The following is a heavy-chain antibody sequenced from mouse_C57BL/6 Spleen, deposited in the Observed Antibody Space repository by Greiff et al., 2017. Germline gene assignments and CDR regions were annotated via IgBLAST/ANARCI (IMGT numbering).Heavy chain of an antibody. Sequence: QVQLQQSGAELVRPGASVTLSCKASGYTFTDYEMHWVKQTPVHGLAWIGAIDPETGGTAYNQKFKGKAILTADKSSSTAYMALRSLTSEDSAVYYCTRTLTGYYYAMDDWGQGTSVTVSS. CDR2: IDPETGGT. J-gene: IGHJ4*01. D-gene: IGHD4-1*01. CDR3: TRTLTGYYYAMDD. V-gene: IGHV1-15*01. CDR1: GYTFTDYE.